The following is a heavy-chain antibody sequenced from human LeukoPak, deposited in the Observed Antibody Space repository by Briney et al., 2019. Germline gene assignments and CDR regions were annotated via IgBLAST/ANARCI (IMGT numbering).Heavy chain of an antibody. V-gene: IGHV3-23*01. D-gene: IGHD3-10*01. J-gene: IGHJ4*02. CDR1: GFTFSGYG. CDR3: AKLGYGSGSYGDY. CDR2: ISGSGGSA. Sequence: GGSLRLSCAASGFTFSGYGMSWVRQAPGKGLEWVSAISGSGGSAYYADSVKGRFTISRDNSKNTLYLQMNSLRAEDTAVYYCAKLGYGSGSYGDYWGQGTLVTVSS.